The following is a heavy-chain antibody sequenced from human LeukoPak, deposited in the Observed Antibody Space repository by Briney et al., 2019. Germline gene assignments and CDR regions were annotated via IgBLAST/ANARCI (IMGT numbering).Heavy chain of an antibody. CDR3: ASRATVTPCDWFDP. CDR1: GYSFTSNW. J-gene: IGHJ5*02. CDR2: IDPSDSYT. D-gene: IGHD4-17*01. Sequence: GESLRISCKGSGYSFTSNWITWVRQMPGKGLEWMGRIDPSDSYTNYSPSFQGHVAISADKSTSTAYLQWSSLKASDTAMYYCASRATVTPCDWFDPWGQGTLVTVSS. V-gene: IGHV5-10-1*01.